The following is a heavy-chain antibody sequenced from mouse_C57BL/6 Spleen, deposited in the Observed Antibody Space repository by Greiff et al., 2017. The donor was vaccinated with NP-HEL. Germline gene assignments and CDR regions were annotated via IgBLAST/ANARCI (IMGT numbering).Heavy chain of an antibody. D-gene: IGHD1-1*01. J-gene: IGHJ4*01. CDR1: GYAFSSSW. CDR2: IYPGDGDT. Sequence: QVQLKQSGPELVKPGASVKISCKASGYAFSSSWMNWVKQRPGKGLEWIGRIYPGDGDTNYNGKFKGKATLTADKSSSTAYMQLSSLTSEDSAVYFCAYYYGSSRYYAMDYWGQGTSVTVSS. V-gene: IGHV1-82*01. CDR3: AYYYGSSRYYAMDY.